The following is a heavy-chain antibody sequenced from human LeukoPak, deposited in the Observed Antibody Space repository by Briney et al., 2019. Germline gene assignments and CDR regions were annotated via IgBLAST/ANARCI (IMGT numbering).Heavy chain of an antibody. J-gene: IGHJ3*02. V-gene: IGHV3-11*01. CDR1: GFTFSDYY. D-gene: IGHD5-24*01. CDR2: ISSSGSTI. Sequence: PGGSLRLSSAAYGFTFSDYYMSWIRQAPGKGLKWVSYISSSGSTIYYADSVKGRFTISRDNAKNSLYLQMNSLRAEDTAVYYCARAEEGYSPRIGGFDIWGQGTMVTVSS. CDR3: ARAEEGYSPRIGGFDI.